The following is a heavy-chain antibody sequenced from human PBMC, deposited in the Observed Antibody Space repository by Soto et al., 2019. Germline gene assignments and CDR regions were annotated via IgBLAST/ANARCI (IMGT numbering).Heavy chain of an antibody. CDR1: GFAFGDFA. D-gene: IGHD2-2*01. J-gene: IGHJ4*02. CDR2: ISGSGGST. V-gene: IGHV3-23*01. Sequence: EVQLLESGGGLVQPGGSLRLSCSASGFAFGDFAMSWVRQAPGKGLAWVSSISGSGGSTYYADSVKGRFTISRANSKNTLYLLMNSLRAEDTAIYYCAKVKAYPSTMTCDYWGQGTLVTVSS. CDR3: AKVKAYPSTMTCDY.